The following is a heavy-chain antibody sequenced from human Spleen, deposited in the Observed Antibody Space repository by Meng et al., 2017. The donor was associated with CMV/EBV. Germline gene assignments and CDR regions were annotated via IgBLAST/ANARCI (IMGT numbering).Heavy chain of an antibody. Sequence: SETLSLTCTVSGASISSNTYFWDWIRQLPGKGLEWIGSISYGGSTYYNSSLRSRVTISVDTSKSQVTLKLSSVTAADTAVYYCARGLRYSSSWYCYYYGMDVWGQGTTVTVSS. J-gene: IGHJ6*02. D-gene: IGHD6-13*01. CDR1: GASISSNTYF. CDR3: ARGLRYSSSWYCYYYGMDV. V-gene: IGHV4-39*06. CDR2: ISYGGST.